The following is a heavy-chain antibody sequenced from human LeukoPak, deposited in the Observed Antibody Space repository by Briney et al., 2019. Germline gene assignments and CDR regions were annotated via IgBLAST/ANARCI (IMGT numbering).Heavy chain of an antibody. Sequence: GGALEISWKGSGYRFATYWIGGVRQVAGKGLEGVGSNYPGESDTTYSPSFQGQGTMSADKYNSTDSLQWSSLKASATAMYYCARRVSSSGFYAFDVWGQGTMVTVSS. J-gene: IGHJ3*01. CDR1: GYRFATYW. CDR3: ARRVSSSGFYAFDV. CDR2: NYPGESDT. V-gene: IGHV5-51*01. D-gene: IGHD5-12*01.